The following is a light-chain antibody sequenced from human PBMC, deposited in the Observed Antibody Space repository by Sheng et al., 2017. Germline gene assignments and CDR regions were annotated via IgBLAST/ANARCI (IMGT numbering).Light chain of an antibody. CDR3: QQYNNDPYT. J-gene: IGKJ2*01. V-gene: IGKV3-20*01. Sequence: EIVLTQSPGTLSLSPGERATLSCRASQSVSSSYLAWYQQKPGQAPRLLIYGASSRATGIPDRFSGSGSGTDFTLTISRLEPEDFAIYYCQQYNNDPYTFGQGTKLEI. CDR2: GAS. CDR1: QSVSSSY.